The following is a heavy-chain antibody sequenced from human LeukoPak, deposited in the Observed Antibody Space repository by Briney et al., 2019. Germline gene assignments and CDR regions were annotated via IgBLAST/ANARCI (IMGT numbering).Heavy chain of an antibody. CDR2: ISGSGGNT. V-gene: IGHV3-23*01. Sequence: GGSLRLSCAASGFTFSSYAMTWVRQAPGKGLEWLSSISGSGGNTYYAPSVKGRFTISRDNSKNTLYLQMSSLRAEDTAVYYCAKMKGITMVRGTFDYRGPGTLVTVSS. D-gene: IGHD3-10*01. CDR3: AKMKGITMVRGTFDY. J-gene: IGHJ4*02. CDR1: GFTFSSYA.